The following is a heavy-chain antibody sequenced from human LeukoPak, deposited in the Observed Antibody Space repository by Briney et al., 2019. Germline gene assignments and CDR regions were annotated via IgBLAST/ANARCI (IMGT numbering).Heavy chain of an antibody. J-gene: IGHJ4*02. D-gene: IGHD5-18*01. Sequence: PGGSLRLSCVASGFAFSDDSTNWVRQPPGKGLEWVSSISSTSKYIYYADSVKGRFTISRDNAKNSLFLQMNNLRVDDSAVYYCAREYTAMAYDYWGQGNLVTVSS. CDR3: AREYTAMAYDY. CDR2: ISSTSKYI. CDR1: GFAFSDDS. V-gene: IGHV3-21*01.